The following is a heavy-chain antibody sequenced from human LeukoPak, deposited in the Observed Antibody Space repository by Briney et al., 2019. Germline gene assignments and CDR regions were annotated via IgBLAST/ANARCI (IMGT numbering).Heavy chain of an antibody. D-gene: IGHD3-3*01. CDR3: AREDNFWSGYSGDGMDV. J-gene: IGHJ6*02. CDR2: IYSGGST. CDR1: GFTFTTYW. V-gene: IGHV3-53*01. Sequence: GGSLRLSCAASGFTFTTYWMSWIRQAPGKGLEWVSVIYSGGSTYYADSVKGRFTISRDNSKNTLYLQMNSLRAEGTAVYYCAREDNFWSGYSGDGMDVWGQGTTVTVSS.